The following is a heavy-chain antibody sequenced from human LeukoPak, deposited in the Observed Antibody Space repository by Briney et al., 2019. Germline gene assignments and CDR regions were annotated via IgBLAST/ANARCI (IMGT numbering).Heavy chain of an antibody. V-gene: IGHV1-8*01. D-gene: IGHD3-3*01. J-gene: IGHJ5*02. Sequence: ASVKVSCKASGYTFTSYDISWVRQATGQGLEWMGWMNPNSGNTGYAQKFQGRVTMTRNTSISTAYMELSSLRSEDTAVYYCARTKRGFLEWLLYNWFDPWGQGTLVTVSS. CDR2: MNPNSGNT. CDR3: ARTKRGFLEWLLYNWFDP. CDR1: GYTFTSYD.